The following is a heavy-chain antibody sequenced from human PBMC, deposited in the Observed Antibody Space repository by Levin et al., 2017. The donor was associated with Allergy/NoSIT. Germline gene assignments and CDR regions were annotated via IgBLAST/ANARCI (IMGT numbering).Heavy chain of an antibody. Sequence: GGSLRLSCAASGFTFSSYGMHWVRQAPGKGLEWVAVIWYDGSNKYYADSVKGRFTISRDNSKNTLYLQMNSLRAEDTAVYYCARPAFFGVVMPFDYWGQGTLVTVSS. J-gene: IGHJ4*02. CDR2: IWYDGSNK. CDR1: GFTFSSYG. CDR3: ARPAFFGVVMPFDY. D-gene: IGHD3-3*01. V-gene: IGHV3-33*01.